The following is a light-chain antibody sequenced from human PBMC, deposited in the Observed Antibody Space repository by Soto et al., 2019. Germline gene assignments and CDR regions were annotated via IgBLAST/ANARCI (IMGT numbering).Light chain of an antibody. CDR1: STY. J-gene: IGLJ2*01. CDR3: SSYTSSSTLGVV. CDR2: DVS. Sequence: QSALTQPVSVSGSPGQSITISCTGTSTYVSWYQQHPGKAPKLMIYDVSNRPSGVSNRSSGSKSGNTASLTISGLQAEDEADYYCSSYTSSSTLGVVFGGGTKLTVL. V-gene: IGLV2-14*01.